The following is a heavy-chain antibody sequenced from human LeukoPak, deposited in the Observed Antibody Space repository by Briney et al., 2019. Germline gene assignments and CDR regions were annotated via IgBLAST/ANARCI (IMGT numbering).Heavy chain of an antibody. CDR1: GGSFSGYY. Sequence: SETLSLTCAVYGGSFSGYYWSWLRQPPGKGLEWIGEINHSGSTNYNPSLKSRVTISVDTSKNQFSLKLSSVAAADTAVYYCARDRGYDYVWGSYRYRNTQYFQHWGQGTLVTVSS. V-gene: IGHV4-34*01. CDR3: ARDRGYDYVWGSYRYRNTQYFQH. CDR2: INHSGST. J-gene: IGHJ1*01. D-gene: IGHD3-16*02.